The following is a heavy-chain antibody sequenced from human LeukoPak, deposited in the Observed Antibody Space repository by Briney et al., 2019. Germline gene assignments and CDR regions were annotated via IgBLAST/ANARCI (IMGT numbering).Heavy chain of an antibody. CDR2: IFPSGGEI. J-gene: IGHJ4*02. D-gene: IGHD2-8*02. Sequence: GGSLRLSCAASGFTFSRYWMSWVRQAPGKGLEWASSIFPSGGEIHYADSVRGRFTISRDNSKSTLSLQMNSLRAEDTAIYYCATYRQVLLPFESWGQGTLVTVSS. CDR1: GFTFSRYW. CDR3: ATYRQVLLPFES. V-gene: IGHV3-23*01.